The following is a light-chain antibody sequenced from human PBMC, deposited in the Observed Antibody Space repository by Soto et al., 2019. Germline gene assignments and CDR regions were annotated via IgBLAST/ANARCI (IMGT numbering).Light chain of an antibody. CDR1: SSDVGSYNR. V-gene: IGLV2-18*02. J-gene: IGLJ2*01. Sequence: QSVLTQPPSVSGSPGQSVTISCTGTSSDVGSYNRVSWYQQPPGTAPKPMIYEVSNRPSGVPDRFSGSKSGNTASLTISGLQAEDEADYYCSSYTSSSTVIFGGGTKLTVL. CDR2: EVS. CDR3: SSYTSSSTVI.